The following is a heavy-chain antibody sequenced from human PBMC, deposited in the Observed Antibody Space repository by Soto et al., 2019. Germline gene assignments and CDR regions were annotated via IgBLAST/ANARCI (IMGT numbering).Heavy chain of an antibody. CDR3: ASFNTRDALAI. CDR2: TYYRSKWFN. V-gene: IGHV6-1*01. Sequence: SQTLSLTCAISGDSVSSNSAAWTWIRQSPSRGLEWLGRTYYRSKWFNDYAVSVKSRITINPDTSKNQFSLQLNSVTPEDTAVFYCASFNTRDALAIWGQGTMVPVSS. CDR1: GDSVSSNSAA. J-gene: IGHJ3*02.